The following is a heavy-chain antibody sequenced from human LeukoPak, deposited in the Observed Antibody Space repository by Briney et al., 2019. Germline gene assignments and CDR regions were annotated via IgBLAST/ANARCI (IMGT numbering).Heavy chain of an antibody. D-gene: IGHD6-13*01. J-gene: IGHJ4*02. CDR3: ARDSGIAAVSP. CDR1: GSSISSGYY. CDR2: IYHSGNT. Sequence: SETLSLTCTVSGSSISSGYYWGWIRQPPGKGLEWIGSIYHSGNTYYNPSLKGRVTISVDTSKNQFSLNLSSVTAADTAVYYCARDSGIAAVSPWGQGTLVTVSS. V-gene: IGHV4-38-2*02.